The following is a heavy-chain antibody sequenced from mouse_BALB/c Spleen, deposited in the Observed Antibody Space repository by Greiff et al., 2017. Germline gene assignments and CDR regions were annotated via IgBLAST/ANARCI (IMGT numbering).Heavy chain of an antibody. CDR3: ARDLRLPYAMDY. J-gene: IGHJ4*01. CDR2: IWAGGST. D-gene: IGHD6-1*01. CDR1: GFSLTSYG. Sequence: VQLQQSGPGLVAPSQSLSITCTVSGFSLTSYGVHWVRQPPGKGLEWLGVIWAGGSTNYNSALMSRLSISKDNSKSQVFLKMNSLQTDDTAMYYSARDLRLPYAMDYWGQGTSVTVSS. V-gene: IGHV2-9*02.